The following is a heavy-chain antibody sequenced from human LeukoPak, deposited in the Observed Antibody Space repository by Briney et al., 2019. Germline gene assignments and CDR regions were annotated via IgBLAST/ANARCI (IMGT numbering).Heavy chain of an antibody. D-gene: IGHD2-15*01. Sequence: GGSLRLSCAASGFTFSSYAMHWVRQAPGKGLEGVAVISYDGSNKYYADSVKGRFTISRDNSKNTLYLQMNSLRAEDTAAYYCARAPRGAPPFYYYYGMDVWGQGTTVTVSS. CDR3: ARAPRGAPPFYYYYGMDV. CDR1: GFTFSSYA. V-gene: IGHV3-30-3*01. J-gene: IGHJ6*02. CDR2: ISYDGSNK.